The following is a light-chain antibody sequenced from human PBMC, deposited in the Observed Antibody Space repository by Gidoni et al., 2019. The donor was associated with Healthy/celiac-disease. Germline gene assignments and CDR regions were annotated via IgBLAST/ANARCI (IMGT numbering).Light chain of an antibody. V-gene: IGLV3-1*01. Sequence: SYELPQPHSVSVPPGQTASITCSGDKLGDKYACWYQQKPGQSPVLVIYQDSKRPSGIPERFSGSNSGNTATLTISGTQAMDEADYYCQAWDSSTVVFGGGTKLTVL. CDR1: KLGDKY. CDR2: QDS. CDR3: QAWDSSTVV. J-gene: IGLJ2*01.